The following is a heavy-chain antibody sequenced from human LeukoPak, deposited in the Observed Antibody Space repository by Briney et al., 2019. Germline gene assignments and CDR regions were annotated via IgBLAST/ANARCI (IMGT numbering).Heavy chain of an antibody. CDR3: ARDGTVAGTGFDY. J-gene: IGHJ4*02. V-gene: IGHV4-34*01. Sequence: SETLSLTCAVYGGAFSGYYWSWIRQPPGKGLEWIGEINHSGSTNYNPPLKSRVSISVDTSKNQFSLKLSSVTAADTAVYYCARDGTVAGTGFDYWGQGTLVTVSS. CDR1: GGAFSGYY. CDR2: INHSGST. D-gene: IGHD6-19*01.